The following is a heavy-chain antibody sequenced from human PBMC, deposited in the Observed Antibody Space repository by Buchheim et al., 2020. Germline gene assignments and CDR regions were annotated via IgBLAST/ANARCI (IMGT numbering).Heavy chain of an antibody. CDR1: GFTFSSYG. Sequence: QVQLVESGGGVVQPGRSLRLSCAASGFTFSSYGMHWVRQAPGKGLEWVAFIRYDGSNKYYADSVKGRFTISRDNSKNTLYLQMNSLSAEDTAVYYCAKGTRGGPSGAEYFQHWGQGTL. J-gene: IGHJ1*01. CDR2: IRYDGSNK. CDR3: AKGTRGGPSGAEYFQH. V-gene: IGHV3-30*02. D-gene: IGHD3-16*01.